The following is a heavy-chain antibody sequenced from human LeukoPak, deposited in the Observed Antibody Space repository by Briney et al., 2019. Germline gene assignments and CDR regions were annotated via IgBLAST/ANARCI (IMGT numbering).Heavy chain of an antibody. CDR1: GYTFTSYG. D-gene: IGHD6-19*01. J-gene: IGHJ4*02. CDR2: ISTYNGNT. V-gene: IGHV1-18*01. CDR3: ARRRSSGWYAGVFDY. Sequence: ASVKVSCKASGYTFTSYGISWVRQAPGQGLEWKGWISTYNGNTNYAQKLQGRVTMTTDTSTSTAYMELRSLRSDDTAVYYCARRRSSGWYAGVFDYWGQGTLVTVSS.